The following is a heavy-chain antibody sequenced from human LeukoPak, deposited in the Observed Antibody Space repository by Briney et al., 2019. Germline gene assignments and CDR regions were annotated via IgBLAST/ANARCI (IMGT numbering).Heavy chain of an antibody. V-gene: IGHV4-59*01. Sequence: SETLSLTCTVSGGSISNYYWNWIRQPPGKGLEWIGYIYYSGSSNYNPSLKSRLSISVDTSKNQFSLRLSPVTAADTAVYYCARLHYDILTGFDYWGQGTLVTVSS. CDR3: ARLHYDILTGFDY. J-gene: IGHJ4*02. CDR2: IYYSGSS. D-gene: IGHD3-9*01. CDR1: GGSISNYY.